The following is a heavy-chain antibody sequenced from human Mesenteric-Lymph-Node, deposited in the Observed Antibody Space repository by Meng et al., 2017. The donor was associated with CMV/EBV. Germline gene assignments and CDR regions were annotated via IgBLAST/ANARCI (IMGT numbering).Heavy chain of an antibody. CDR3: TTTPPIVVDLITVDY. D-gene: IGHD3-22*01. CDR1: FTLKNAW. CDR2: IKRDFDGGTT. Sequence: FTLKNAWMSWVRQVPGKGLEWIGHIKRDFDGGTTDYAAPVKGRFTISRDDSKNILYLQMNSLKSEDTGLYFCTTTPPIVVDLITVDYWGQGTLVTVSS. V-gene: IGHV3-15*01. J-gene: IGHJ4*02.